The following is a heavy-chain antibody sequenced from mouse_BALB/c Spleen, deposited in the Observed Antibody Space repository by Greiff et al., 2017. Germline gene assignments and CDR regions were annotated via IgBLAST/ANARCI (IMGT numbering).Heavy chain of an antibody. V-gene: IGHV1-63*02. CDR3: ARSYYYGSSRSWFAY. CDR1: GYTFTNYW. D-gene: IGHD1-1*01. Sequence: QVQLQQSGAELVRPGTSVKISCKASGYTFTNYWLGWVKQRPGHGLEWIGDIYPGGGYTNYNEKFKGKATLTADTSSSTAYMQLSSLTSEDSAVYFCARSYYYGSSRSWFAYWGQGTLVTVSA. CDR2: IYPGGGYT. J-gene: IGHJ3*01.